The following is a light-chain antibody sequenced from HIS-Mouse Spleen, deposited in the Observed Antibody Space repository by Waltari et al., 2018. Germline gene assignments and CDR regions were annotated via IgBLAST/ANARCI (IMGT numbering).Light chain of an antibody. Sequence: SELTQPLSVSVSPGHTARMTCPRRALPQHYAYWYQQKSGQAPVLVIYEDSKRPSGITERFSGSSSGTMATLTISGAQVEDEADYYCYSTDSSGNHRVFGGGTKLTVL. CDR1: ALPQHY. CDR2: EDS. CDR3: YSTDSSGNHRV. J-gene: IGLJ2*01. V-gene: IGLV3-10*01.